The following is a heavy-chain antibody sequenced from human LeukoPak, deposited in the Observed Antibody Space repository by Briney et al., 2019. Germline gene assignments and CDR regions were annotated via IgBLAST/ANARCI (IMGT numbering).Heavy chain of an antibody. D-gene: IGHD3-22*01. CDR3: ARTSSGYLPTMDY. CDR1: GGSVSSYY. Sequence: SETLSLTCTVSGGSVSSYYWSWIRQPPGKGLEWIGYIYYSGSTNYNPSLKSRVTISVDTSKNQFSLKLSSVTAADTAVYYCARTSSGYLPTMDYWGQGTLVTVSA. V-gene: IGHV4-59*02. J-gene: IGHJ4*02. CDR2: IYYSGST.